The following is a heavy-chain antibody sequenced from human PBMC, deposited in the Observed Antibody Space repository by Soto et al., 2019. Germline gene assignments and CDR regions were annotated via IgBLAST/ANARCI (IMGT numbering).Heavy chain of an antibody. CDR1: GYDFNTNW. J-gene: IGHJ4*01. CDR2: MYPGDSDT. Sequence: PGESLKISCRGSGYDFNTNWFGWVRQLPGKGLEWVGIMYPGDSDTRYNPSLQGHVTLSADVTVSTAFLQWRSLKTSDTGMYFCARLPRDCNKTSCYYADHWGHGTQLTVS. D-gene: IGHD2-2*01. V-gene: IGHV5-51*03. CDR3: ARLPRDCNKTSCYYADH.